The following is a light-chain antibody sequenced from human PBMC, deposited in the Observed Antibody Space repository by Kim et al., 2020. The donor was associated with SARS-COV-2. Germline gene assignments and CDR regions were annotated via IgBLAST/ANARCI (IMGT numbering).Light chain of an antibody. Sequence: SYELTQSPSVSVSPGQTASITCSGYKLGDKYVSWYQQKPGQPPVVVIYQDNQRPSGIPERFSGSNSGNTATLTISGTQAMDEADYYCQAWDSSTHNYVFGAGTKVTVL. J-gene: IGLJ1*01. CDR2: QDN. V-gene: IGLV3-1*01. CDR3: QAWDSSTHNYV. CDR1: KLGDKY.